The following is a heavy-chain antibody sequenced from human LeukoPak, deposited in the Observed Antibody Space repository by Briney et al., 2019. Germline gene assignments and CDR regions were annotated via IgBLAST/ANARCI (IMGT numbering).Heavy chain of an antibody. CDR2: IYSSGST. J-gene: IGHJ5*02. CDR1: GGSISNY. Sequence: ASETLSLTCTVSGGSISNYWSWIRQPPGKGLEWIGYIYSSGSTNYNPSLKSRVTISVDTSKNQFSLKLSSVTAADTAVYYCARENDYGDPNWFDPWGQGTLVTVSS. D-gene: IGHD4-17*01. CDR3: ARENDYGDPNWFDP. V-gene: IGHV4-59*12.